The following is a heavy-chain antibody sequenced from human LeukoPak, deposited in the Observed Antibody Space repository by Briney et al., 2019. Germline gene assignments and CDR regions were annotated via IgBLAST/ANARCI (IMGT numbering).Heavy chain of an antibody. CDR3: ARAHNWKYGSFDF. D-gene: IGHD1-7*01. Sequence: GGSLRLSCAASGFTFSSYEMNWVRQTPGKGLEWVSCISSSSSYIYYADSVKGRFTISRDNAKNSLYLQMNSLRAEDTAVYYCARAHNWKYGSFDFWGQGTLVTVSS. CDR2: ISSSSSYI. V-gene: IGHV3-21*01. J-gene: IGHJ4*02. CDR1: GFTFSSYE.